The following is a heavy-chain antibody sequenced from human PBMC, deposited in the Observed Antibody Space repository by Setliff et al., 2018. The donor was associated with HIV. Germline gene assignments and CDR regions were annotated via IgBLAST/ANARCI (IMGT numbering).Heavy chain of an antibody. Sequence: ASVKVSCKASGYSFSNYAINWVRQAPGQGLEWMGWIKTDNGSPTYAQGFTGRFVFSVDTSVTTAYLQISSLKAEDTAVYYCARALYGDYGGDLNWLDPWGQGTLVTVS. CDR3: ARALYGDYGGDLNWLDP. CDR2: IKTDNGSP. CDR1: GYSFSNYA. V-gene: IGHV7-4-1*02. D-gene: IGHD4-17*01. J-gene: IGHJ5*02.